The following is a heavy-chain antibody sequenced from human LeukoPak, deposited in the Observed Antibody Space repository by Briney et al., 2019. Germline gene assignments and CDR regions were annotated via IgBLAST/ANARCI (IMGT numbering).Heavy chain of an antibody. J-gene: IGHJ2*01. Sequence: SETLSLTCTVSGCSISSYYWSWIRQPPGKGLEWIGYIYYSGSTNYNPSLKSRVTISVDTSKNQFSLKLSSVTAADTAVYYCARVPYCSSTSCYTADWYFDLWGRGTLVTVSS. D-gene: IGHD2-2*02. V-gene: IGHV4-59*01. CDR3: ARVPYCSSTSCYTADWYFDL. CDR1: GCSISSYY. CDR2: IYYSGST.